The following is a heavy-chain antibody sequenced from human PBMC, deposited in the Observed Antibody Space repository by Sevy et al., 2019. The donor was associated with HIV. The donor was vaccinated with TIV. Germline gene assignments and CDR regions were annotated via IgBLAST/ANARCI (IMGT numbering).Heavy chain of an antibody. Sequence: GGSLRLSCAASGFTFSSYAMSWVRQAPGKGLEWVSAISGSGGSTYYADSVKGRFTISRDNSKNTLYLQMNSLRAEDTAVYYCAKARAYSGSRSYFDYWGQGTLVTVSS. D-gene: IGHD1-26*01. CDR3: AKARAYSGSRSYFDY. V-gene: IGHV3-23*01. J-gene: IGHJ4*02. CDR2: ISGSGGST. CDR1: GFTFSSYA.